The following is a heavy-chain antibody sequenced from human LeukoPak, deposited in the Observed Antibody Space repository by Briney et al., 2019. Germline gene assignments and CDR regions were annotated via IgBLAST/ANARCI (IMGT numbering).Heavy chain of an antibody. CDR2: IYYSEST. D-gene: IGHD5-24*01. Sequence: PSETLSLTCTVSGGSISSYYWSWIRQPPGKGLEWIGYIYYSESTNYNPSLKSRVTISVDTSKNQFSLKLSSVTAADTAVYYCAREDGYYYMDVWGKGTTVTVSS. V-gene: IGHV4-59*01. CDR1: GGSISSYY. J-gene: IGHJ6*03. CDR3: AREDGYYYMDV.